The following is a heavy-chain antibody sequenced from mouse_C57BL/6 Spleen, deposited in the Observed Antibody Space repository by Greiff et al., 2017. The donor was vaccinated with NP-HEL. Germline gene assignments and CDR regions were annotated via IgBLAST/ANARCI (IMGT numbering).Heavy chain of an antibody. D-gene: IGHD1-1*01. CDR3: ARSPLITTVVAHWYFDV. J-gene: IGHJ1*03. V-gene: IGHV1-42*01. CDR1: GYSFTGYY. CDR2: INPSTGGT. Sequence: EVQLQESGPELVKPGASVKISCKASGYSFTGYYMNWVKQSPEKSLEWIGEINPSTGGTTYNQKFKAKATLTVDKSSSTAYMQLKSLTSEDSAVYYCARSPLITTVVAHWYFDVWGTGTTVTVSS.